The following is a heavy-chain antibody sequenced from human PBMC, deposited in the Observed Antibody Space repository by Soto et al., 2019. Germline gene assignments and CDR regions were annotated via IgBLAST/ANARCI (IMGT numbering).Heavy chain of an antibody. V-gene: IGHV3-23*01. Sequence: GGSLRLSCAASGFTFSSYAMSWVRQTPGKGLEWVSAISGSGGSTYYADSVKGRFTISRDNAKNSLYLQMNSLRAEDTAVYYCAGYCSSTSCPRIYAFDIWGQGTMVTVSS. J-gene: IGHJ3*02. D-gene: IGHD2-2*01. CDR3: AGYCSSTSCPRIYAFDI. CDR1: GFTFSSYA. CDR2: ISGSGGST.